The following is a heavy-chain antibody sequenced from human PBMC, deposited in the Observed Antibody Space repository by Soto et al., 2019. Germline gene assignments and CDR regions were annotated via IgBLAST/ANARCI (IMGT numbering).Heavy chain of an antibody. CDR2: IYYSGST. CDR3: ATTRTYYDILTGYPPRFDY. CDR1: GGSISSSSYY. D-gene: IGHD3-9*01. J-gene: IGHJ4*02. Sequence: SETLSLTCTVSGGSISSSSYYWGWIRQPPGKGLEWIGSIYYSGSTYYNPSLKSRVTISVDTSKNQFSLKLSSVTAADTAVYYSATTRTYYDILTGYPPRFDYWGQGTLVTVSA. V-gene: IGHV4-39*01.